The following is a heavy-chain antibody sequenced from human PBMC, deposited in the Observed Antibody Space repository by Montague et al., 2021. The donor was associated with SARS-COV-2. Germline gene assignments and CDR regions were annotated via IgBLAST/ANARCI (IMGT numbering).Heavy chain of an antibody. J-gene: IGHJ4*02. CDR1: GLPLSTSGLC. D-gene: IGHD6-13*01. V-gene: IGHV2-70*01. CDR2: XXWXXXK. CDR3: ARIPNDSWYVSYFDY. Sequence: PALVKPTQTLTLTCTLSGLPLSTSGLCVGWIRQPPGKALEWLAXXXWXXXKYXSPSLKTRLSISKDTSKNQVVLTMANMEPVDTATYYCARIPNDSWYVSYFDYWGQGILVTVSS.